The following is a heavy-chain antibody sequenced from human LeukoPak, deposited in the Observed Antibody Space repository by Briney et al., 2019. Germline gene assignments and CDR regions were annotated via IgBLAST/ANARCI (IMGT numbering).Heavy chain of an antibody. D-gene: IGHD6-19*01. CDR2: ISYDGSNK. CDR1: GFTFSSYA. V-gene: IGHV3-30-3*01. J-gene: IGHJ4*02. Sequence: PGRSLRLSCAASGFTFSSYAMHWVRQAPGKGLEWVAVISYDGSNKYYADSVKGRFTISRDNSKNTLYLQMNSLRAEDTAVYYCAQNRIAVAGFDYWGQGTLVTVSS. CDR3: AQNRIAVAGFDY.